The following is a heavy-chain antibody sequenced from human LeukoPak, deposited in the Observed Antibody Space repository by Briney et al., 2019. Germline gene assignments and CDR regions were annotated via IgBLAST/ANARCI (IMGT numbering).Heavy chain of an antibody. CDR3: ARGSASIVGATAHFDY. J-gene: IGHJ4*02. D-gene: IGHD1-26*01. CDR2: INHSGST. CDR1: GGSFSGYY. V-gene: IGHV4-34*01. Sequence: PSETLSLTCAVYGGSFSGYYWSWIRQPPGKGLEWLGEINHSGSTNYNSSLKSRVTISVDPSKNQFSLKLSSVTAADTAVYYCARGSASIVGATAHFDYWGQGTLVTVSS.